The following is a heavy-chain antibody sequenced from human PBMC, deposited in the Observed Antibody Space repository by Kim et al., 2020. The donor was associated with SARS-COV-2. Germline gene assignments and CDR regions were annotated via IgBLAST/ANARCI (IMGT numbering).Heavy chain of an antibody. D-gene: IGHD3-3*01. J-gene: IGHJ4*02. Sequence: KFQGRGTITADKSTSTAYMELSSLRSEDTAVYYCARVGYDFWSGYSNFDYWGQGTLVTVSS. CDR3: ARVGYDFWSGYSNFDY. V-gene: IGHV1-69*04.